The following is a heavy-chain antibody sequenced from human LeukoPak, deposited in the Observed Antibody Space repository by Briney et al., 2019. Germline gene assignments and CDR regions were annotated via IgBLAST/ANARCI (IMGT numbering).Heavy chain of an antibody. CDR3: AREPDYGDYYYGMDV. CDR2: ISYDGSNK. CDR1: GFTFSSYA. D-gene: IGHD4-17*01. V-gene: IGHV3-30*04. J-gene: IGHJ6*04. Sequence: GRSLRLSYAASGFTFSSYAMHWVRQAPGKGLEWVAVISYDGSNKYYADSVKGRFTISRDNSKNTLYLQMNSLRAEDTAVYYCAREPDYGDYYYGMDVWGKGTTVTVSS.